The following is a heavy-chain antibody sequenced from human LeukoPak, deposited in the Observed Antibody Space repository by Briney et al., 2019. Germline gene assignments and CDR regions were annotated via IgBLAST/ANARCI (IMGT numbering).Heavy chain of an antibody. Sequence: GRSLRLSCAASGFTFSSYGMHWVRQAPGKGLEWVAVIWYDGSNKYYADSVKGRFTISRDNAKNSLYLQMNSLRAEDTAVYYCARGGDSWEEGPPETFDHWGQGTLVTVSS. CDR2: IWYDGSNK. CDR1: GFTFSSYG. D-gene: IGHD2-21*02. CDR3: ARGGDSWEEGPPETFDH. J-gene: IGHJ4*02. V-gene: IGHV3-33*01.